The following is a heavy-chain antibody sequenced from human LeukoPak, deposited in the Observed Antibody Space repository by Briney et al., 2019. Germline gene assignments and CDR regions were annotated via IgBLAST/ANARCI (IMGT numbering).Heavy chain of an antibody. Sequence: SETLSLTCTVFGDSTGTYHWSWIRQTPGKGLEWVEKIYNSGNTKNDPSLKSRVTMSIVTSKTQFSLKLTSVTAAATAVYDCARVRNWNDYNALDCWGQGTMVTVSS. CDR1: GDSTGTYH. CDR3: ARVRNWNDYNALDC. V-gene: IGHV4-59*01. CDR2: IYNSGNT. J-gene: IGHJ4*02. D-gene: IGHD3-3*01.